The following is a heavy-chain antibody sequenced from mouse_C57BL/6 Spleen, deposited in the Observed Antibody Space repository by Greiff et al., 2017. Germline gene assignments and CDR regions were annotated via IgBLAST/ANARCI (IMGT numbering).Heavy chain of an antibody. V-gene: IGHV10-3*01. D-gene: IGHD2-3*01. CDR2: IRSKSNNYAT. J-gene: IGHJ4*01. CDR1: GFTFNTYA. CDR3: VRGGDGYYVGSAMDY. Sequence: DVMLVESGGGLVQPKGSLKLSCAASGFTFNTYAMHWVRQAPGKGLEWVARIRSKSNNYATYYADSVKDRFTISRDDSQSMLYLQMNNLKTEDTAMYYCVRGGDGYYVGSAMDYWGQGTSVTVSS.